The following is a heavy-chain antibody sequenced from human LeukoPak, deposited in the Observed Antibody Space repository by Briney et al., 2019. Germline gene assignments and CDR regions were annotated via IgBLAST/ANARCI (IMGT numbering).Heavy chain of an antibody. Sequence: PGGSLRLSCVASGLPFSSYSLHWVRQAPGKGLEWVALLSYDGSIKHYADSVKGRFTLSRDNSKSSVYLQMDSLKADDTAVYYCARGVSTWYRIDYWGQGTLVTVSS. CDR3: ARGVSTWYRIDY. J-gene: IGHJ4*02. CDR2: LSYDGSIK. D-gene: IGHD6-13*01. CDR1: GLPFSSYS. V-gene: IGHV3-30*01.